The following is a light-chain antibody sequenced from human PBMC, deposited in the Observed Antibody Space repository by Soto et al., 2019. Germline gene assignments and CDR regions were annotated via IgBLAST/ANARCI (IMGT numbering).Light chain of an antibody. V-gene: IGKV3D-20*02. CDR1: QSVSSSY. CDR3: QQRSNWIT. J-gene: IGKJ5*01. CDR2: DAS. Sequence: EIVMTQSPATLSVSPGERATLSCRASQSVSSSYLAWYQQKPGQVPRLLIYDASYRATGIPARFSGSGSGTDFTLTISSLEPEDFAVYYCQQRSNWITFGQGTRLET.